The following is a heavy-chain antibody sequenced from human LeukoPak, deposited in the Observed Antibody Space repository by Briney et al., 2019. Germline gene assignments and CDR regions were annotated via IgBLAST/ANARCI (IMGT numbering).Heavy chain of an antibody. CDR2: IYHSGST. D-gene: IGHD3-22*01. CDR1: GGSISSGGYS. Sequence: PSETLSLTCAVSGGSISSGGYSWSWIRQPPGKGLEWIGYIYHSGSTYYNPSLKSRVTISVDRSKNQFSLKLSSVTAADTAVYYCARVRRDYYDSSGYYYVATPFDYWGQGTLVTVSP. V-gene: IGHV4-30-2*01. J-gene: IGHJ4*02. CDR3: ARVRRDYYDSSGYYYVATPFDY.